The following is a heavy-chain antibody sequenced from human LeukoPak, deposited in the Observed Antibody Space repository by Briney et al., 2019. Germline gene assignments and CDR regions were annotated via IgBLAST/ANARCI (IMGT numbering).Heavy chain of an antibody. CDR3: VRWSGTYPLYYLDY. CDR2: ISGSGGST. CDR1: GFTFSSYA. D-gene: IGHD1-26*01. J-gene: IGHJ4*02. Sequence: PGGSLRLSCAASGFTFSSYAMSWVRQAPGKGLEWVSAISGSGGSTYYADSVKGRFTISRDNSKNTLFLYMNSLRPEDTAMYYCVRWSGTYPLYYLDYWGQGTLVTVSS. V-gene: IGHV3-23*01.